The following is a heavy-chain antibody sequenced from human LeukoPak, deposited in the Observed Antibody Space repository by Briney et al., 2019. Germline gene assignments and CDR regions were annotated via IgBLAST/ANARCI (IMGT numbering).Heavy chain of an antibody. CDR2: TWSDGRSE. Sequence: SLRLSCVVSGVSLSSHGMHWVRQAPGKRLEWLTFTWSDGRSEYYADSVKGRFSVSRDNSKNTVYLQIDSLRVEDTAVYYCARDRGNDYFDSWGQGTLVTVS. V-gene: IGHV3-33*01. CDR1: GVSLSSHG. CDR3: ARDRGNDYFDS. J-gene: IGHJ4*02.